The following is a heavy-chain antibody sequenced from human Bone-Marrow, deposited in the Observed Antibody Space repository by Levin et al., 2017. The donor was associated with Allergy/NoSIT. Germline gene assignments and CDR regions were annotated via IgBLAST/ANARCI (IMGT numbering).Heavy chain of an antibody. V-gene: IGHV3-74*01. CDR1: GFTFSSFW. CDR3: ASTLYDIMTGLYGVDV. Sequence: GESLKISCAASGFTFSSFWMHWVRQVPGKGLVWVSRIDNEGTSTQYADSVKGRFTISRDNAKNTLYLQMNSLRAEDTAVYYCASTLYDIMTGLYGVDVWGQGTTVIVSS. J-gene: IGHJ6*02. CDR2: IDNEGTST. D-gene: IGHD3-9*01.